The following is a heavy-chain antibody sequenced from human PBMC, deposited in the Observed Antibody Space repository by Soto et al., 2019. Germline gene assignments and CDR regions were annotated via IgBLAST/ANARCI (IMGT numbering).Heavy chain of an antibody. V-gene: IGHV3-21*01. J-gene: IGHJ1*01. CDR2: ISDDSTYI. D-gene: IGHD3-16*01. CDR1: GFRFSAYT. CDR3: ATPYYFNH. Sequence: EVQLVQSGGGLVKPGGSLRLSCAASGFRFSAYTMNWVRQAPGKGLEWLSSISDDSTYIDYAYSLRGRFTVSRDNARKSLYLQMDSLGPEDTGVYYCATPYYFNHWGPGTLVTVSS.